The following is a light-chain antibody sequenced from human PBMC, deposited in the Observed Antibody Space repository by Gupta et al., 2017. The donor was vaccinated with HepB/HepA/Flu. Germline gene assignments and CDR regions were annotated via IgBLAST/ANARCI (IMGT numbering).Light chain of an antibody. Sequence: QPVLTQSSSASASLGSSVKLTCTLSSGHSSYIIAWHQQQPGKAPRYLMKVEYSGSYNKGSGVLYRFAGYSSGAETYLTISNLQSDDYSDYSCATWDSMIIGGGTKLTVL. CDR2: VEYSGSY. CDR3: ATWDSMI. CDR1: SGHSSYI. V-gene: IGLV4-60*03. J-gene: IGLJ2*01.